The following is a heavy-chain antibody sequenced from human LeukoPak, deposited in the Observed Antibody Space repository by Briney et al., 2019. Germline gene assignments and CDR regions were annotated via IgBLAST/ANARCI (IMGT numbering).Heavy chain of an antibody. Sequence: GGALRLSCAASGFTFSSYSMNWVRQAPGKGLEWVSSISSSSSYIYYADSVKGRFTISRDNAKNSLYLQMNSLRAEDTAVYYCARDWGEYYFDYWGQGTLVTVSS. D-gene: IGHD3-16*01. V-gene: IGHV3-21*01. CDR2: ISSSSSYI. CDR1: GFTFSSYS. J-gene: IGHJ4*02. CDR3: ARDWGEYYFDY.